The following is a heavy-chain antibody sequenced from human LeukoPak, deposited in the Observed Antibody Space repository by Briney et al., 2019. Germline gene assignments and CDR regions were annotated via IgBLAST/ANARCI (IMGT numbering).Heavy chain of an antibody. V-gene: IGHV4-59*01. CDR2: LYYIGST. CDR1: GGSISSYY. CDR3: ARDLSRYGSGRS. Sequence: SETLSLTRTVSGGSISSYYRSWIRHPPGRGLEWIGYLYYIGSTNYNPPLKSRVTISVDTSKIQFSLKLSSVTAADTAVYYCARDLSRYGSGRSWGQGTLVTVSS. D-gene: IGHD3-10*01. J-gene: IGHJ4*02.